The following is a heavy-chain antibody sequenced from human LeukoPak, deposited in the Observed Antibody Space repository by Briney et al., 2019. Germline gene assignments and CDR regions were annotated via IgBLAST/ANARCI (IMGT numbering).Heavy chain of an antibody. CDR3: ARDPLYCRTSDCSFDV. Sequence: ASVKVSCKASGYTFTSYGISWVRQAPGQGLEWMGWISAYNGNTNYAQKLQGRVTMTTDTSTSTAYMELRSLKSGDTAVYYCARDPLYCRTSDCSFDVWGQGTMVTVSS. J-gene: IGHJ3*01. D-gene: IGHD2-15*01. CDR1: GYTFTSYG. CDR2: ISAYNGNT. V-gene: IGHV1-18*01.